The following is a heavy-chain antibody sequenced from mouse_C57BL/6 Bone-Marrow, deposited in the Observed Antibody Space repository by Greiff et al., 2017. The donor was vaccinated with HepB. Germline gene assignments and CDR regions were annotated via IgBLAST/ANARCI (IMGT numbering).Heavy chain of an antibody. CDR3: ARALRLYYFDY. D-gene: IGHD1-1*01. J-gene: IGHJ2*01. V-gene: IGHV1-72*01. CDR2: FDPNSGGT. CDR1: GYTFTSYW. Sequence: VQLQQPGAELVKPGASVKLSCKASGYTFTSYWMHWVKQRPGRGLEWTGRFDPNSGGTKYNEKFKSKATLTVDKPSSTAYMQLSSLTSEDSAVYYCARALRLYYFDYWGQGTTLTVSS.